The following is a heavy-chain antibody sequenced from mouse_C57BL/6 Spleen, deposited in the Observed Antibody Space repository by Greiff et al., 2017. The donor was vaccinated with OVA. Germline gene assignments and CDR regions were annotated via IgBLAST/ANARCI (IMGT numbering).Heavy chain of an antibody. CDR2: IGPGSGST. J-gene: IGHJ2*01. Sequence: VQLQQSGAELVKPGASVKIVGRAAGDACTDYDINWVKQRPGQGLEWIGKIGPGSGSTYYNEKFKGKATLTADKSSSTAYMQLSSLTSEDSAVYFCARSMTVVATKGFDYWGQGTTRTVSA. V-gene: IGHV1-77*01. CDR1: GDACTDYD. D-gene: IGHD1-1*01. CDR3: ARSMTVVATKGFDY.